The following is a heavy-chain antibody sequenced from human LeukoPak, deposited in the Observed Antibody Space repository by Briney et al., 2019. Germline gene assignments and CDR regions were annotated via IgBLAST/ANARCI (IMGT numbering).Heavy chain of an antibody. D-gene: IGHD1-26*01. CDR3: AKGISGSYTNPHYLNY. CDR1: GFTVSSNY. J-gene: IGHJ4*02. CDR2: ISTSGSST. V-gene: IGHV3-23*01. Sequence: GGSLRLSCAASGFTVSSNYMSWVRQAPGKGLEWVSAISTSGSSTYYADSVKGRFTISRDNSKNTLYLQMSSLGAEDTAVYYCAKGISGSYTNPHYLNYWGQGSLVTVSS.